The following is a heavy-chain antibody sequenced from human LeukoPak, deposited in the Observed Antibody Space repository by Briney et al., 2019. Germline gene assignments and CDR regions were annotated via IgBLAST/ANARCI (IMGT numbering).Heavy chain of an antibody. CDR1: GYIFTSYA. CDR2: ISTNKGNT. CDR3: VRDIQWRFDP. D-gene: IGHD2-8*01. Sequence: GASVKVSCKASGYIFTSYAISLVRQDPGQGHERMGWISTNKGNTNYAQRLQGRVTMTTDTSTSTAHMELRSLRSDDTAIYYCVRDIQWRFDPWVQATLVTVSS. V-gene: IGHV1-18*01. J-gene: IGHJ5*02.